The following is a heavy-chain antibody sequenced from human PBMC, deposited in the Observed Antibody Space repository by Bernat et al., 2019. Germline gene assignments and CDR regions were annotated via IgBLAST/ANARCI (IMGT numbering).Heavy chain of an antibody. D-gene: IGHD2-2*02. J-gene: IGHJ3*02. CDR2: ISGSGGSR. CDR3: AKDRMGCSSTSCYMTDAFDI. Sequence: EVQLLESGGGLVQPGGSLRLSCAASGFTFSSYAMSWVRQAPGKGLELVSAISGSGGSRYYAESVKGRFTISRDNAKNKMYLQMNSLRAEDTAVYYCAKDRMGCSSTSCYMTDAFDIWGQGTMVTVSS. CDR1: GFTFSSYA. V-gene: IGHV3-23*01.